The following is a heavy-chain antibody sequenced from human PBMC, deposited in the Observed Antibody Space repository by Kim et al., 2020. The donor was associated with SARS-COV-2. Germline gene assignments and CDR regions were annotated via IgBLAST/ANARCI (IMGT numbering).Heavy chain of an antibody. D-gene: IGHD6-19*01. CDR3: ARDTGSVWYGGGFDP. J-gene: IGHJ5*02. V-gene: IGHV3-48*03. Sequence: GGSLRLSCAASGFTFSSYEMNWVRQAPGKGLEWVSYISSSSSTIYYADSVKGRFTISRDNAKNSLYLQMNSLRAEDTAVYYCARDTGSVWYGGGFDPWGQGTLVTVSS. CDR1: GFTFSSYE. CDR2: ISSSSSTI.